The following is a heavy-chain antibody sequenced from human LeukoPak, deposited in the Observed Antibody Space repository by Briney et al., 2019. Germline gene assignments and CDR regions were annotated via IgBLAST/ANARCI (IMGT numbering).Heavy chain of an antibody. CDR1: GFTFSSYW. D-gene: IGHD5-24*01. V-gene: IGHV3-74*01. CDR2: INTDGSTT. Sequence: GGSLRLSCTVSGFTFSSYWMHWVRQAPGMGLVWVSRINTDGSTTSYADSVKGRFTISRDNAKNTLYLQVNSQRAEDTAVYYCARGGLEPVDYWGQGTLVTVSS. J-gene: IGHJ4*02. CDR3: ARGGLEPVDY.